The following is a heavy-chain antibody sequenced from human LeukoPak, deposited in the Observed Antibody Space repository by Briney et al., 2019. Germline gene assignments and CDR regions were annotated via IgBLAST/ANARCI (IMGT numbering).Heavy chain of an antibody. J-gene: IGHJ4*02. CDR1: GFTFSSYA. D-gene: IGHD1-20*01. V-gene: IGHV3-23*01. CDR2: ITSTGDST. CDR3: AKDRSNYY. Sequence: QPGGSLRLFCAASGFTFSSYAMSWVRQVPGKGLNWVSSITSTGDSTYYADSVRGRFTISRDNSENTLYLRMNSLRAEDTAIYYCAKDRSNYYWGQGTLVTVSS.